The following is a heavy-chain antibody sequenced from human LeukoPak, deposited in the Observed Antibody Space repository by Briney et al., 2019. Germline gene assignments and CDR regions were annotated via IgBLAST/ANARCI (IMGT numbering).Heavy chain of an antibody. Sequence: PSETLSLTCTVSGGSISSYHWSWIRQPPGKGLEWIGSIYYSGSTYYNPSLKSRVTMSVDTSKNQFSLKLSSVTAADTAVYYCARVAAGIGFFQHWGQGTLVTVSS. V-gene: IGHV4-59*08. CDR3: ARVAAGIGFFQH. CDR2: IYYSGST. J-gene: IGHJ1*01. D-gene: IGHD6-13*01. CDR1: GGSISSYH.